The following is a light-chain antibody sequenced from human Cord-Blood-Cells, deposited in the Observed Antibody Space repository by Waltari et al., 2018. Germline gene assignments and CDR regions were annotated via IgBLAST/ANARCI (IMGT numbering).Light chain of an antibody. CDR2: GAS. V-gene: IGKV3-15*01. Sequence: ILMTQSPATRSVSPGERATHSCRASPTVSSNLAWYQQIPGQAPRLLIDGASTRATGIPGRFSGSGSATEFTLTISSLQAEDFAVHACQEYNNWPLAFGGGTNAEIK. J-gene: IGKJ4*01. CDR3: QEYNNWPLA. CDR1: PTVSSN.